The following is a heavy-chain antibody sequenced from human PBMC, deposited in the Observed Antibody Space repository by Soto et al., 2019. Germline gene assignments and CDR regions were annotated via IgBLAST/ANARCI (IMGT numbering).Heavy chain of an antibody. CDR1: DYTFTSYG. J-gene: IGHJ6*02. Sequence: GASVKVSCKASDYTFTSYGISWVRQAPGQGLEWMGWISAYNGNTNYAQKLQGRVTMTTDTSTSTAYMELRSLRSDDTAVYYCARDPGYYDSSGYYSTAYYYYYYGMDVWGQGTTVTVSS. CDR3: ARDPGYYDSSGYYSTAYYYYYYGMDV. V-gene: IGHV1-18*01. D-gene: IGHD3-22*01. CDR2: ISAYNGNT.